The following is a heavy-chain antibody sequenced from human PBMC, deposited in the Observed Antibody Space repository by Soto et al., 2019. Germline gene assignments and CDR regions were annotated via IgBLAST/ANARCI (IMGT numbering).Heavy chain of an antibody. CDR2: IIPVLGLP. Sequence: QVQLVQSGAEVKKPGSSVKVSCKASGGTFSSYTISWVRQAPGQGLEWMGRIIPVLGLPNYAQKFQGRVTITAEKSASTAYMELSSLRSEDTAVYYCARDRCSSTTCARCYWYFDLLGRGTLVTVTS. D-gene: IGHD2-2*01. CDR3: ARDRCSSTTCARCYWYFDL. CDR1: GGTFSSYT. V-gene: IGHV1-69*08. J-gene: IGHJ2*01.